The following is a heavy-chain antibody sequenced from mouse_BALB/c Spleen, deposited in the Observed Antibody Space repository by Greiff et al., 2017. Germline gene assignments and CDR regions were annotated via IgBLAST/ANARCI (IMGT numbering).Heavy chain of an antibody. CDR3: ARSSTAYEAMDY. CDR1: GFTFSSFG. Sequence: EVKLVESGGGLVQPGGSRKLSCAASGFTFSSFGMHWVRQAPEKGLEWVAYISSGSSTIYYADTVKGRFTISRDNPKNTLFLQMTSLRSEDTAMYYCARSSTAYEAMDYWGQGTSVTVSS. V-gene: IGHV5-17*02. CDR2: ISSGSSTI. J-gene: IGHJ4*01. D-gene: IGHD3-1*01.